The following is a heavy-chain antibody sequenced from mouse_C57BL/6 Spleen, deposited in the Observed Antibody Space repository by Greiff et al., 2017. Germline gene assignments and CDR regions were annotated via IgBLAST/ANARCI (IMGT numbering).Heavy chain of an antibody. J-gene: IGHJ2*01. D-gene: IGHD2-5*01. CDR1: GYTFTDYE. CDR2: IDPETGGT. V-gene: IGHV1-15*01. Sequence: VQLQQSGAELVRPGASVTLSCKASGYTFTDYEMHWVKQTPVHGLEWIGAIDPETGGTAYNQKFKGKAILTADKSSSTAYMELRSLTSEDSAVYYCTRSDSNYCDYWGQGTTLTVSS. CDR3: TRSDSNYCDY.